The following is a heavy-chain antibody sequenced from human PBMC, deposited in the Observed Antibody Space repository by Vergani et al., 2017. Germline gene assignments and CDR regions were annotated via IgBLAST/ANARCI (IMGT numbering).Heavy chain of an antibody. CDR3: ARDFPPYCGGDCYSGNAFDI. Sequence: QVQLVESGGGVVQPGRSLRLSCAASGFTFSSYGMHWVRQAPGKGLEWVAVIWYDGSNKYYADSVKGRFTISRDNSKNTLYPQMNSLRAEDTAVYYCARDFPPYCGGDCYSGNAFDIWGQGTMVTVSS. CDR2: IWYDGSNK. D-gene: IGHD2-21*01. V-gene: IGHV3-33*01. CDR1: GFTFSSYG. J-gene: IGHJ3*02.